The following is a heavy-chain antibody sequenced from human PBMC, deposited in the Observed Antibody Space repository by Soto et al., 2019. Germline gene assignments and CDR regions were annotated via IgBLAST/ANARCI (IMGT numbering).Heavy chain of an antibody. CDR2: IYYSGTT. D-gene: IGHD5-18*01. CDR3: ARALTQLWPHYYYGMDV. V-gene: IGHV4-30-4*01. J-gene: IGHJ6*02. CDR1: GGSISSGDYY. Sequence: KPSETLSLTCTVSGGSISSGDYYWRWIRQPPGKGLEWIGYIYYSGTTYYNPSLKSRVTISVDTSKNQFSLKLTSVTAADTAVYYCARALTQLWPHYYYGMDVWGQGTTVTVSS.